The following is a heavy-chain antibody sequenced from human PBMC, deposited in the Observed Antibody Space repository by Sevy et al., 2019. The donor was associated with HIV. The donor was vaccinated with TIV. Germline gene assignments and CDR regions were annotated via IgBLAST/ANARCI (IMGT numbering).Heavy chain of an antibody. V-gene: IGHV3-21*01. CDR2: ISSSSSYI. CDR1: GFTFSSYS. Sequence: GGSLRLSCAASGFTFSSYSMNWVRQAPGKGLEWVSSISSSSSYIYYADSVKGRFTISRDNAKNSLYLQMNSLRAEDTAVYYCARDQLLWFGELSPLYYYGMDVWGQGTTVTVSS. D-gene: IGHD3-10*01. CDR3: ARDQLLWFGELSPLYYYGMDV. J-gene: IGHJ6*02.